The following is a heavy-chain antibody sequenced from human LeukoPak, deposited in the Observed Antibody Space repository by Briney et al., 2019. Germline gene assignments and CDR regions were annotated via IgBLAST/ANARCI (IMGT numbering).Heavy chain of an antibody. CDR2: IYYSGST. CDR3: ARGPTVIYYYYGMDV. Sequence: KPSETLSLTCTVSDGSISSYYWSWIRQPPGKGLEWIGYIYYSGSTDYNPSLKSRVTISIDTSKNQFSLKLTSVTAADTAVYYCARGPTVIYYYYGMDVWGKGTTVTVSS. D-gene: IGHD2-21*01. CDR1: DGSISSYY. V-gene: IGHV4-59*01. J-gene: IGHJ6*04.